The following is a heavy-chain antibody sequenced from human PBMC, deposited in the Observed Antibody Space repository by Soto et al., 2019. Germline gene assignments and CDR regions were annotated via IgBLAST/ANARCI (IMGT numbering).Heavy chain of an antibody. CDR3: AKGGYTFGFLFYS. J-gene: IGHJ4*02. CDR2: IDKTGVST. Sequence: LRLSCAASGFTFGSYAMSWVRQAPGKGLEWVSTIDKTGVSTYYADSVKGRFTISRDNSKQTLYLQMISLRAEDTAVYYCAKGGYTFGFLFYSWGQGSLVTGSS. V-gene: IGHV3-23*01. CDR1: GFTFGSYA. D-gene: IGHD5-18*01.